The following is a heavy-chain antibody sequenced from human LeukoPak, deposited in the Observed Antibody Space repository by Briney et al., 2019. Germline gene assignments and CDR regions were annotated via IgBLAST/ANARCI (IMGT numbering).Heavy chain of an antibody. J-gene: IGHJ4*02. V-gene: IGHV4-4*07. CDR3: ARDSCSSTSCYEYFDY. CDR1: GGSISSYY. CDR2: IYTSGST. Sequence: PSETLSLTCTASGGSISSYYWSWIRQPAGKGLEWIGRIYTSGSTNYNPSLKSRVTMSVDTSKNQFSLKLSSVTAADTAVYYCARDSCSSTSCYEYFDYWGQGTLVTVSS. D-gene: IGHD2-2*01.